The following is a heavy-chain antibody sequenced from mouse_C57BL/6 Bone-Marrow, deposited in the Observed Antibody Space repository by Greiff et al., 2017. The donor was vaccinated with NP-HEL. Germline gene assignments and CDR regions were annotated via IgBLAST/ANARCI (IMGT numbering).Heavy chain of an antibody. CDR3: ARSDYYGSSFYWYFDV. CDR1: GYAFTNYL. V-gene: IGHV1-54*01. D-gene: IGHD1-1*01. Sequence: QVQLQQSGAELVRPGTSVKVSCKASGYAFTNYLIEWVKQRPGQGLEWIGVINPGSGGTNYNEKFKGKATLTADKSSSTAYMQLSSLTSEDSAVYFCARSDYYGSSFYWYFDVGGTGTTVTVSS. J-gene: IGHJ1*03. CDR2: INPGSGGT.